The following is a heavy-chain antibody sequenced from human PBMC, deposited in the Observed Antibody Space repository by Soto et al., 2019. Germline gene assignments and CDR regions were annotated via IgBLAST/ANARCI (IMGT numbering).Heavy chain of an antibody. CDR2: LNPDSGGT. D-gene: IGHD3-9*01. CDR1: GYTFTAYY. CDR3: ARGSAASQRTQYYDILSGSDAHAFDI. J-gene: IGHJ3*02. Sequence: VASVKVSCKASGYTFTAYYIHWVRQAPGQGLEWMGWLNPDSGGTNYAQKFQGCVTMTRDTSISTAYMELSRLRSDDTAVYYCARGSAASQRTQYYDILSGSDAHAFDIWGQGTMVTVSS. V-gene: IGHV1-2*04.